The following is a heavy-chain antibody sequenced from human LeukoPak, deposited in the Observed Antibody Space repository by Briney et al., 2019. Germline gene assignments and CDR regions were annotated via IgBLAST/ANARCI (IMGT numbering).Heavy chain of an antibody. CDR3: AKDPYYDSSGYYPAPGGTPDY. CDR1: GFTFSSYG. Sequence: GGSLRLSCAASGFTFSSYGMHWVRQAPGKGLEWVAFIRYDGSNKYYADSVKGRFTISRDNSENTLYLQMNSLRAEDTAVYYCAKDPYYDSSGYYPAPGGTPDYWGQGTLVTVSS. V-gene: IGHV3-30*02. J-gene: IGHJ4*02. CDR2: IRYDGSNK. D-gene: IGHD3-22*01.